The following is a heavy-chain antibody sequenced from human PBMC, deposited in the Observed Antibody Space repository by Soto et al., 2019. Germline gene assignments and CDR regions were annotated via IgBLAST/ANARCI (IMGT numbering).Heavy chain of an antibody. CDR2: IYYSGST. J-gene: IGHJ4*02. CDR1: EGSISSYS. V-gene: IGHV4-39*01. Sequence: SEPMSLTCTVAEGSISSYSWSWIRQPPGKGLEWIGSIYYSGSTYYNPSLKSRVTISVDTSKNQFSLKLSSVTAADTAVYYCARHTPAISISDHWGQGTLVTVS. D-gene: IGHD2-15*01. CDR3: ARHTPAISISDH.